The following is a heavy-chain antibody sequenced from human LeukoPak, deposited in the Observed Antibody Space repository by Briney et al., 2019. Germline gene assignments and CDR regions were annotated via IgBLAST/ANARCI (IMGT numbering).Heavy chain of an antibody. V-gene: IGHV3-23*01. Sequence: GGSLRLSCAASRFAFNKYAMSWVRQVPGKGLEWVSPISGSGSGTYYADSVKGRFTISRDNSKSTLYLQMNSLRAEDSAIYYCAKDLGGEGGSGFPGYWGRGTLVTVSS. CDR2: ISGSGSGT. J-gene: IGHJ4*02. CDR3: AKDLGGEGGSGFPGY. CDR1: RFAFNKYA. D-gene: IGHD3-10*01.